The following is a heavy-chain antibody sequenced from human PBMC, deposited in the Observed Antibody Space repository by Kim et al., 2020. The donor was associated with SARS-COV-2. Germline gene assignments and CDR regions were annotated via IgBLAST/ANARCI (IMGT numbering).Heavy chain of an antibody. CDR3: ARGRYFDWVSPRSDDAFDI. CDR1: GFTFSDYY. J-gene: IGHJ3*02. V-gene: IGHV3-11*06. Sequence: GGSLRLSCAASGFTFSDYYMSWIRQAPGKGLEWVSYISSSSSYTNYADSVKGRFTISRDNAKNSLYLQMNSLRAEDTAVYYCARGRYFDWVSPRSDDAFDIWGQGTMVTVSS. CDR2: ISSSSSYT. D-gene: IGHD3-9*01.